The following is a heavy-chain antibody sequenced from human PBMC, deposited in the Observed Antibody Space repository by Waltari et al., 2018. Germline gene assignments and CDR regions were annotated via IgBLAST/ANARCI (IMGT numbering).Heavy chain of an antibody. V-gene: IGHV3-74*01. CDR1: GFTFSRYS. CDR2: ISRDGSAT. J-gene: IGHJ4*02. D-gene: IGHD6-19*01. CDR3: ARDPAYSSGWYDYFDH. Sequence: EVQLVESGGGLVQPGGSLRLSCAASGFTFSRYSMHLVRQAPGKWLGWVSRISRDGSATSYADSMKGRFTISRDNARNTLYLQRNSLRAEDTAIYYCARDPAYSSGWYDYFDHWGQGTLVTVSS.